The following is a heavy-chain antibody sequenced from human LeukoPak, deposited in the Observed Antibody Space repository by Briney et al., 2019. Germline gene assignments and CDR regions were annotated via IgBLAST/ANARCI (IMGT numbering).Heavy chain of an antibody. D-gene: IGHD3-22*01. Sequence: GGSLRLSCAASGFTFSSHGMHWVRQAPGKGLEWVAVIWYDGSNKYYADSVKGRFTISRDNSKNTMYLQMNSLRAGDTAVYYCARDLNSSGYDYWGQGTLVTVSS. CDR2: IWYDGSNK. J-gene: IGHJ4*02. V-gene: IGHV3-33*01. CDR3: ARDLNSSGYDY. CDR1: GFTFSSHG.